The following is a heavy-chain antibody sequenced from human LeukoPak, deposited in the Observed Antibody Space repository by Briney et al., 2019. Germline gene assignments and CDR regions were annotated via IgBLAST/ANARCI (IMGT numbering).Heavy chain of an antibody. Sequence: GESLKISCKGSGYSFTSYWIGWVRQMPGKGLEWMGIIYPGGSDTRYSPSFQGQVTISADKSISTAYLQWSSLKASDTAMYYCARPKPSDYDSSGYYGGFYFDYWGQGTLVTVSS. J-gene: IGHJ4*02. CDR1: GYSFTSYW. D-gene: IGHD3-22*01. CDR3: ARPKPSDYDSSGYYGGFYFDY. CDR2: IYPGGSDT. V-gene: IGHV5-51*01.